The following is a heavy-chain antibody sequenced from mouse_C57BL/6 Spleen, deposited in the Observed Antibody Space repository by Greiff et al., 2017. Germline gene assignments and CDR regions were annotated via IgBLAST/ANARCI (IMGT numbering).Heavy chain of an antibody. V-gene: IGHV1-69*01. Sequence: QVQLQQPGAELVMPGASVKLSCKASGYTFTSYWMHWVKQRPGQGLEWIGEIDPSDSYTNYNQKFKGKSTLTVDKSSSTAYMQLSSLTSEDSAVYYCARVEAYYYGSIYGYWGQGTTLTVSS. J-gene: IGHJ2*01. D-gene: IGHD1-1*01. CDR2: IDPSDSYT. CDR3: ARVEAYYYGSIYGY. CDR1: GYTFTSYW.